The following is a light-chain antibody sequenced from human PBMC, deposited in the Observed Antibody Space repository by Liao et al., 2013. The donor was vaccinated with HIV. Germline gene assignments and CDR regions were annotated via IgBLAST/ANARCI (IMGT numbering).Light chain of an antibody. Sequence: SYELTQPPSVSVSPGQTASITCSGDKLGDKYACWYQQKPGQAPVLVIYYDSDRPSGIPERFSGSSSGTTVTLTISGVQAEDEADYYCQSADSSGTLWVFGGGTKLTVL. V-gene: IGLV3-25*03. CDR2: YDS. J-gene: IGLJ3*02. CDR3: QSADSSGTLWV. CDR1: KLGDKY.